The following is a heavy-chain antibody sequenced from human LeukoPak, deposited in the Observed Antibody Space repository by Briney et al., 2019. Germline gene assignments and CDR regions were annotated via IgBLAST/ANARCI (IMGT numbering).Heavy chain of an antibody. CDR1: GFTLSSYA. J-gene: IGHJ3*02. D-gene: IGHD4-17*01. V-gene: IGHV3-23*01. CDR2: ISGSGGST. Sequence: GGTLRLSCAASGFTLSSYAMSWVPQAPAKGLEGGSVISGSGGSTYYADSVKGRFTISRDNSKNTLYLQMNSLRAEDTAVYYCANYGDYVFAFDIWGQGTMVTVSS. CDR3: ANYGDYVFAFDI.